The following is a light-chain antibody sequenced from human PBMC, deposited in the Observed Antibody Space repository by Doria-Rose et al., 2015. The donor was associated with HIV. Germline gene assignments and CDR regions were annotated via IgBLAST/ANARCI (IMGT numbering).Light chain of an antibody. V-gene: IGKV4-1*01. J-gene: IGKJ3*01. CDR1: QSLLYTSKNY. CDR3: QQKYDTPS. Sequence: DIRVTQSPESLGMSLGERATLNCKSNQSLLYTSKNYLAWYQQKPGQPPKLLIYWASTRQSGVPARFSGSGSVTYVTLTISSLEAEDVAVYYCQQKYDTPSFGPGATGDIK. CDR2: WAS.